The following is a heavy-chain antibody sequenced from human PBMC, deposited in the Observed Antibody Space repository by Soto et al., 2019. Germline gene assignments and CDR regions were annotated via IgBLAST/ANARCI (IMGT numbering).Heavy chain of an antibody. V-gene: IGHV1-8*01. D-gene: IGHD3-9*01. CDR1: GYTFTSYD. Sequence: ASVKVSCKASGYTFTSYDINWVRQATGQGLEWMGWMNPNSGNTGYAQKFQGRVTMTRNTSISTAYMELSSLRSEDTAVYCCAREQILTGYYYYYGMDVWGQGTTVTVSS. CDR3: AREQILTGYYYYYGMDV. J-gene: IGHJ6*02. CDR2: MNPNSGNT.